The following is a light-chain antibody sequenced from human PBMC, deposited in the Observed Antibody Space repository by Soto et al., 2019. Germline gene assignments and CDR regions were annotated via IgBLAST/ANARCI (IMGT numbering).Light chain of an antibody. J-gene: IGKJ1*01. CDR1: QGIRTE. CDR2: GAS. CDR3: LQDYDYPRT. V-gene: IGKV1-6*01. Sequence: ATQMTQSPSSLSASVGDRVTIACRASQGIRTELGWYQQKPGEAPKLLIYGASTLQSGVTSRFSGSGSGTDFTLTISSLQPEDFATYYCLQDYDYPRTFGQGTKVEMK.